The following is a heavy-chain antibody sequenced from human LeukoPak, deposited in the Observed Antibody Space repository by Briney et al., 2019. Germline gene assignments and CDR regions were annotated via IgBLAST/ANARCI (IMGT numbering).Heavy chain of an antibody. CDR3: ASLPGAVAVDY. V-gene: IGHV3-48*01. D-gene: IGHD6-19*01. J-gene: IGHJ4*02. CDR1: GFVFSDYS. Sequence: GGSLRLSCTASGFVFSDYSMNWVRQARGEGLEWLSYISRDSGTIYYADSVKGRFTISRDNARNSLFLQMSRLRAEDTAVYYCASLPGAVAVDYWGQGTLVTVSS. CDR2: ISRDSGTI.